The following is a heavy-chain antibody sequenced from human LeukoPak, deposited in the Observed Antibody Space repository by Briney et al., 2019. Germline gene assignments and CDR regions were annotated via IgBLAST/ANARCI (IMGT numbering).Heavy chain of an antibody. D-gene: IGHD3-16*02. CDR2: ISSSGSTI. Sequence: PGGSLRLSCAASEFSVGSNYMNWVRQAPGKGLEWVSYISSSGSTIYYADSVKGRFTISRDNAKNSLYLQMNSLRAEDTAVYYCASPYYDYVWGSYRFFDYWGQGTLVTVSS. V-gene: IGHV3-48*03. CDR3: ASPYYDYVWGSYRFFDY. CDR1: EFSVGSNY. J-gene: IGHJ4*02.